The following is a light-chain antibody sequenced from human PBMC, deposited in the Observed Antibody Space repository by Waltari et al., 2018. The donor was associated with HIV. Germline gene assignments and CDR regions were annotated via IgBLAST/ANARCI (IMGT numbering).Light chain of an antibody. CDR2: DVD. V-gene: IGLV2-14*03. Sequence: AVTQPASVSGLPGQSTTISCTGDDSDFGLYNFVSWYQQHSGKPPQLILYDVDNRASGVSDRFSGSMSGNTASLTISGLRTEDEAHYYCASFTGDNTVMFGGGTEVTVL. J-gene: IGLJ3*02. CDR3: ASFTGDNTVM. CDR1: DSDFGLYNF.